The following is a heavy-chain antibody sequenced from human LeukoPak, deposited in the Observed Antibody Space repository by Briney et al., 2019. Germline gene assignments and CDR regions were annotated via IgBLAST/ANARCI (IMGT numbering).Heavy chain of an antibody. J-gene: IGHJ4*02. CDR3: ARGRYPDY. D-gene: IGHD1-26*01. Sequence: PSETLSLTCVVSGYSISSGHFKGWIRQPPGKGLEWIGDIFHSGITSYSPSLKSRVTISVDTSKNQFSLKLNSVTAADTAVYYCARGRYPDYWGQGTLVTVSS. V-gene: IGHV4-38-2*01. CDR2: IFHSGIT. CDR1: GYSISSGHF.